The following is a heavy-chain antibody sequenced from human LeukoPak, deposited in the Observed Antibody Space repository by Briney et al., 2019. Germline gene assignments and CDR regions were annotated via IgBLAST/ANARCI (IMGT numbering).Heavy chain of an antibody. CDR1: GYTFTSYD. D-gene: IGHD3-9*01. V-gene: IGHV1-8*03. J-gene: IGHJ6*03. Sequence: ASVKVSCKASGYTFTSYDINWVRQATGQGREWMGWMNPNSGNTGYAQKCQGRVNITRNTSISTAYTDLSSLRSEDTAVYYCARGTYDILTGYFSYYYYYYMDVWGKGTTVTVSS. CDR2: MNPNSGNT. CDR3: ARGTYDILTGYFSYYYYYYMDV.